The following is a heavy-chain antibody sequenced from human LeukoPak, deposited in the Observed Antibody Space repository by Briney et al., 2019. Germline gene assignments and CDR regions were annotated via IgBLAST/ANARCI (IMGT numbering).Heavy chain of an antibody. D-gene: IGHD3-22*01. J-gene: IGHJ4*02. CDR1: GGSISSGDYY. CDR2: IYYSGST. V-gene: IGHV4-30-4*01. Sequence: SETLSLTCTVSGGSISSGDYYWSWIRQPPGKGLEWIGYIYYSGSTYYNPSLKSRVTISVDTSKNQFSLKLSSVTAADTAVYYCASLYYDSPLPHDYWGQGTLVTVSS. CDR3: ASLYYDSPLPHDY.